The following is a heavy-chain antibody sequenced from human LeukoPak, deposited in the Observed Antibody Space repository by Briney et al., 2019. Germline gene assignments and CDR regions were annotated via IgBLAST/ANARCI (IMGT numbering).Heavy chain of an antibody. CDR1: GFTFSSYS. CDR2: INTDGSTT. Sequence: GGSLRLSCAASGFTFSSYSMNWVRQAPGEGLVWVSRINTDGSTTNYADSVKGRFTISRDNAKKTLYLQMNSLRAEDTAVYYCTSIVGGYYPPVEGFDLWGQGTMVTVSS. J-gene: IGHJ3*01. CDR3: TSIVGGYYPPVEGFDL. V-gene: IGHV3-74*01. D-gene: IGHD3-22*01.